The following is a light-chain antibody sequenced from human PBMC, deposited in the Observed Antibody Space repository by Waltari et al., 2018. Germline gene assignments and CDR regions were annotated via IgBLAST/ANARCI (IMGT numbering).Light chain of an antibody. CDR1: HNIDDH. V-gene: IGKV1-33*01. CDR3: QQYENLPLT. J-gene: IGKJ4*01. CDR2: DAS. Sequence: DIQMTQFPSSLSASVGDRATITCQASHNIDDHLNWFQQKPGKAPKLLIYDASVLEAGVPSRFSGGGSGTHFTFTITNLQPDDFGTYYCQQYENLPLTFGGGTKVDI.